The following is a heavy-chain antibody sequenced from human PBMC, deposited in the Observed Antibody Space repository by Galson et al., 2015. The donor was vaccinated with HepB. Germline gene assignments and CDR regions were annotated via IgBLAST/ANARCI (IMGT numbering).Heavy chain of an antibody. CDR2: SGDT. D-gene: IGHD4-11*01. CDR3: ARESSKNDAFDI. J-gene: IGHJ3*02. V-gene: IGHV4-4*07. Sequence: TLSLTCTVSGDSISNYYWSWIRQPAGKGLEWIGRSGDTSYNPSLKSRVTISADTSKNQFSLKLTSVTAADTAMYYCARESSKNDAFDIWGQGTMVTVSS. CDR1: GDSISNYY.